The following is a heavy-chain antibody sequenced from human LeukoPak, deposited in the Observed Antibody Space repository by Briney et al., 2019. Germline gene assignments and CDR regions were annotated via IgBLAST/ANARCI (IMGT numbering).Heavy chain of an antibody. Sequence: GGSLRLSCAASEFSITDYYMDWVRQAPGKGLEWVGRTRNTAYSYTTEYAASVRGRFTISRDDSKNSLSLQMNSLKSEDTAVYYCVRDSGEMGLDYWGQGTLVTVSS. CDR1: EFSITDYY. D-gene: IGHD3-10*01. V-gene: IGHV3-72*01. J-gene: IGHJ4*02. CDR3: VRDSGEMGLDY. CDR2: TRNTAYSYTT.